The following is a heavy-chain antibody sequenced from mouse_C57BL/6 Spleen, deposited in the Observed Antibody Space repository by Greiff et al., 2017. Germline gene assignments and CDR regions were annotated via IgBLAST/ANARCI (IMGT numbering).Heavy chain of an antibody. CDR1: GFTFTDYY. J-gene: IGHJ2*01. Sequence: EVHLVESGGGLVQPGGSLSLSCAASGFTFTDYYMSWVRQPPGKALEWLGFIRNKANGYTTEYSASVKGRFTISRDNSQSILYLQMNALRAEDSATYYCARYSGTLYYFDYWGQGTTLTVSS. CDR2: IRNKANGYTT. V-gene: IGHV7-3*01. D-gene: IGHD4-1*01. CDR3: ARYSGTLYYFDY.